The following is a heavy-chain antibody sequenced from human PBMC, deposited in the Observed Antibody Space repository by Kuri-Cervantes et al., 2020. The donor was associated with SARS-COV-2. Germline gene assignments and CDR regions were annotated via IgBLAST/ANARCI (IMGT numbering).Heavy chain of an antibody. Sequence: SETLSLTCTVSGGSIGSYYWSWIRQPPGKGLEWIGYIYYSGSTNYNPSLKSRVTISVDTSKNQFSLKLSSVTAADTAVYYCARKIPYCSGGSCYSGWFDPWGQGTLVTVSS. CDR1: GGSIGSYY. V-gene: IGHV4-59*01. CDR3: ARKIPYCSGGSCYSGWFDP. D-gene: IGHD2-15*01. CDR2: IYYSGST. J-gene: IGHJ5*02.